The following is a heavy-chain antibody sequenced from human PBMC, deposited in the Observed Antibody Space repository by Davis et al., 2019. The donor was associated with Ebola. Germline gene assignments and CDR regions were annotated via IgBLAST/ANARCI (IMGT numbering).Heavy chain of an antibody. J-gene: IGHJ5*02. CDR1: GFTFSSYS. CDR2: ISSSSSYI. CDR3: ARDLAGTTFNWFDP. Sequence: GESLKISCAASGFTFSSYSMNWVRQAPGKGLEWVSSISSSSSYIYYADSVKGRFTISRDNAKNSLYLQMNNLRAEDTAVYYCARDLAGTTFNWFDPWGQGTLVTVSS. D-gene: IGHD1-7*01. V-gene: IGHV3-21*01.